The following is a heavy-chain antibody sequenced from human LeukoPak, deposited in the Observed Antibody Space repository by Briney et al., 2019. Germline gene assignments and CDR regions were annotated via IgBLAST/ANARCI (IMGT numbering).Heavy chain of an antibody. V-gene: IGHV3-23*01. CDR3: AKDGMVRGVIRGSAFDI. CDR2: ISGSGGGT. D-gene: IGHD3-10*01. Sequence: QSGGSLRLSCAASGFTFSSYAMSWVRQAPGKGLEWVSAISGSGGGTYYADSVKGRFTISRDNSKNTLYLQMSSLRAEDTALYYCAKDGMVRGVIRGSAFDIWGQGTMVTVSS. J-gene: IGHJ3*02. CDR1: GFTFSSYA.